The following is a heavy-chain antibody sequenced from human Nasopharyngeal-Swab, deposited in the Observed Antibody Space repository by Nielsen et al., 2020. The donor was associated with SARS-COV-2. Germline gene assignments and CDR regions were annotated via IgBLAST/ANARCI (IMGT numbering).Heavy chain of an antibody. V-gene: IGHV3-11*04. D-gene: IGHD3-10*01. J-gene: IGHJ6*02. Sequence: GESLKISCAASGFTFSDYYMSWIRQAPGKGLEWVSYISSSGSTIYYADSVKGRFTISRDNAKNSLYLQMNSLRAEDTAVYYCARDIMARGVSNYYYGMDVWGQGTTVTVSS. CDR1: GFTFSDYY. CDR2: ISSSGSTI. CDR3: ARDIMARGVSNYYYGMDV.